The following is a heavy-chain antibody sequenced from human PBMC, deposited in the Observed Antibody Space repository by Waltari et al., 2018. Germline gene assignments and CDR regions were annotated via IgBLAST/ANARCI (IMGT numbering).Heavy chain of an antibody. Sequence: QVQLVESGGGVVQPGRSLRLSCAASGFTFSSYGMHWVRQAPGKGLEWVAVISYDGSNKYYADSVKGRFTISRDNSKNTLYLQMNSLRAEDTAVYYCAKDVVADYYYYYMDVWGKGTTVTVSS. J-gene: IGHJ6*03. CDR3: AKDVVADYYYYYMDV. D-gene: IGHD2-15*01. V-gene: IGHV3-30*18. CDR1: GFTFSSYG. CDR2: ISYDGSNK.